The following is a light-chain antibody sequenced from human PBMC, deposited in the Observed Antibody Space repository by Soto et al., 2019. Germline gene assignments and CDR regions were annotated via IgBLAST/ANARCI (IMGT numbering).Light chain of an antibody. CDR2: KAS. J-gene: IGKJ1*01. V-gene: IGKV1-5*03. CDR1: QSISDW. CDR3: QQYRGA. Sequence: DIQMTQSPSTLSASVGDRVTITCRASQSISDWLAWYQQKPGKAPELLIYKASSLRIGVPSRFSGSGSGTEFTLTISSRQPDDFATYYCQQYRGAFGQGTKVEIK.